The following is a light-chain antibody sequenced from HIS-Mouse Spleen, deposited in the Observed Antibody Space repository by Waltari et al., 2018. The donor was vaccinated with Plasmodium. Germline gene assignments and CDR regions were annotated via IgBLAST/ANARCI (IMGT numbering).Light chain of an antibody. CDR1: KLGDKY. CDR3: QAWDSSTAV. V-gene: IGLV3-1*01. Sequence: SYELTQPPSVSVSPGQTASITCSGDKLGDKYACWYQQKPGQSPVLVIYQDSKTPSGIPERVSGSNSGNTATLTISGTQAMDEADYYCQAWDSSTAVFGGGTKLTVL. CDR2: QDS. J-gene: IGLJ3*02.